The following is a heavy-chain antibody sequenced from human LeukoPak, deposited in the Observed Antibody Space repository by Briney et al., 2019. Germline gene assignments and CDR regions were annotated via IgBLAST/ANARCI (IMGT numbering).Heavy chain of an antibody. CDR1: GLTFRSFW. Sequence: GGSLRLSCAVSGLTFRSFWMSWVRQAPGKGLEWVAVISYDGSNKYYADSVKGRFTISRDNSKNTLYLQMNSLRAEDTAVYYCAKILTRWAMMVVVNYYYYGMDVWGQGTTVTVSS. CDR2: ISYDGSNK. D-gene: IGHD3-22*01. J-gene: IGHJ6*02. CDR3: AKILTRWAMMVVVNYYYYGMDV. V-gene: IGHV3-30*18.